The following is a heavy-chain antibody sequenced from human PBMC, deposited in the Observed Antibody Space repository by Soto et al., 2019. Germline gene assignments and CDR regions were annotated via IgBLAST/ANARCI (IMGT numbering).Heavy chain of an antibody. CDR1: GYAFTTYG. J-gene: IGHJ4*02. Sequence: QVHLVQSGAEVKKPGASVKVSCQGSGYAFTTYGITWVRQAPGQGLEWMGWISAHNGNTNYAQKLQGRVTVPRDTSTSTAYMELRSLRSDDTAVYYCARGRYGDYWGQGALVTVSS. D-gene: IGHD1-1*01. CDR3: ARGRYGDY. CDR2: ISAHNGNT. V-gene: IGHV1-18*01.